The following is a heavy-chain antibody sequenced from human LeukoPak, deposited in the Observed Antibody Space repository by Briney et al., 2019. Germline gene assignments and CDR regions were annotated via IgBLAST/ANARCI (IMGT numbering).Heavy chain of an antibody. V-gene: IGHV3-7*01. Sequence: GGSLRLSCAASGFTFSNYWMSWVRQAPGKGLEWVANIKQDGSERYFVDSVKGRFTISRDNAKNSLSLQVNSLRAEDTAVYYCARDAGVDYYGSGSTSYYYYYVDVWGKGTTVTVSS. CDR2: IKQDGSER. D-gene: IGHD3-10*01. CDR1: GFTFSNYW. CDR3: ARDAGVDYYGSGSTSYYYYYVDV. J-gene: IGHJ6*03.